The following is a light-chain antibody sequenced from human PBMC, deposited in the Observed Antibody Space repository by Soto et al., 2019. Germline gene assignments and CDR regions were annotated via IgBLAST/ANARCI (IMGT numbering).Light chain of an antibody. V-gene: IGKV1-39*01. J-gene: IGKJ5*01. CDR1: QSISSY. Sequence: DIQMTQSPSSLSESVGDRFTITCRAIQSISSYLNWYEQKPGKAPKLLIYPASSLQSGVPSRLSGSGSGTDFTLTISSLQPEDFETYYCQQSYSTPITFGQGTRLEIK. CDR2: PAS. CDR3: QQSYSTPIT.